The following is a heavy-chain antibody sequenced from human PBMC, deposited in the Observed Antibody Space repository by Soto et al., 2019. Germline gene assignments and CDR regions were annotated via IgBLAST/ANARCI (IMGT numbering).Heavy chain of an antibody. J-gene: IGHJ4*02. D-gene: IGHD3-10*01. CDR3: ARDRGRITMVRGVIIPTVSSGY. CDR2: ISAYNGNT. Sequence: QVQLVQSGAEVKKPGASVKVSCKASGYTFTSYGISWVRQAPGQGLEWMGWISAYNGNTNYAQKLQGRVTMTTDTSTSTAYMELRSLRSDDTAVYYCARDRGRITMVRGVIIPTVSSGYWGQGTLVTVSS. V-gene: IGHV1-18*01. CDR1: GYTFTSYG.